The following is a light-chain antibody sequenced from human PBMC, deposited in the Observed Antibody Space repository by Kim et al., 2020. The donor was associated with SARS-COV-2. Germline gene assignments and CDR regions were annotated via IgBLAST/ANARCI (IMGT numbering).Light chain of an antibody. J-gene: IGKJ1*01. CDR2: AAS. CDR3: QQCKSAPWT. CDR1: QGISKY. V-gene: IGKV1-27*01. Sequence: ASVGDRVTIPCRASQGISKYLAWYQQKPGKVPKLLIYAASALQSGVPSRFSGSGAGTDFTLTITSLQPEDVAAYYCQQCKSAPWTFGQGTKVDIK.